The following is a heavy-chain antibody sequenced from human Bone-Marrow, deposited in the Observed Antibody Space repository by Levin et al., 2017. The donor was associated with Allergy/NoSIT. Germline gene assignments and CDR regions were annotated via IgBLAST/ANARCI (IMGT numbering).Heavy chain of an antibody. J-gene: IGHJ4*02. CDR2: TSDDGTTK. CDR1: GFTFNRYA. CDR3: SRPTQVIRFDFQS. V-gene: IGHV3-30*04. Sequence: QRGESLKISCVASGFTFNRYAMHWVRQAPGKGLEWVAVTSDDGTTKYYRDSVKGRFTISRDNSKNTLYLQMNSLRSEDTAVYFCSRPTQVIRFDFQSWGQGTLVTVSS. D-gene: IGHD2-15*01.